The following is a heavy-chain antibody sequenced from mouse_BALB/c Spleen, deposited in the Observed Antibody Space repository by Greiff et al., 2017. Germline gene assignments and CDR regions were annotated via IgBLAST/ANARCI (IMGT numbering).Heavy chain of an antibody. J-gene: IGHJ3*01. V-gene: IGHV2-6-7*01. CDR3: AKSYYDYDEDFAY. Sequence: QVQLQQSGPGLVAPSQSLSITCTVSGFSLTGYGVNWVRQPPGKGLEWLGMIWGDGSTDYNSALKSRLSISKDNSKSQVFLKMNSLQTDDTARYYCAKSYYDYDEDFAYWGQGTLVTVSA. D-gene: IGHD2-4*01. CDR1: GFSLTGYG. CDR2: IWGDGST.